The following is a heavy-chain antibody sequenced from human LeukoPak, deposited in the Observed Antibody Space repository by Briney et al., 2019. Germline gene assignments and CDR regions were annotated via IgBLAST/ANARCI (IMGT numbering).Heavy chain of an antibody. CDR3: ASHYYYDSSGTASPDAFDI. J-gene: IGHJ3*02. CDR2: ISSSSSTI. Sequence: GGSLRLSCAASGFTFSSYAMSWVRQAPGKGLEWVSYISSSSSTIYYADSVKGRFTISRDNAKNSLYLQMNSLRAEDTAVYYCASHYYYDSSGTASPDAFDIWGQGTMVTVSS. D-gene: IGHD3-22*01. CDR1: GFTFSSYA. V-gene: IGHV3-48*04.